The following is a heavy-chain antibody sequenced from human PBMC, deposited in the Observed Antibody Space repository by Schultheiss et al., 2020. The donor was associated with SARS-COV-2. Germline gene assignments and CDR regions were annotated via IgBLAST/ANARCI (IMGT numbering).Heavy chain of an antibody. CDR3: ARVPRFYYMDV. J-gene: IGHJ6*03. V-gene: IGHV4-34*01. D-gene: IGHD3-3*01. CDR2: INHSGST. CDR1: GGSFSGYY. Sequence: SETLSLTCAVYGGSFSGYYWSWIRQPPGKGLEWIGEINHSGSTNYNPSLKSRVTMSVDTSKNQFSLKLSSVTAADTAVYYCARVPRFYYMDVWGKGTTVTVSS.